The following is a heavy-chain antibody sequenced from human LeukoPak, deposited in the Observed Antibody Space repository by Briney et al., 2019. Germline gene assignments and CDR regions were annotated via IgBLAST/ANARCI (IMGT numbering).Heavy chain of an antibody. CDR3: ARGRPGTTVTSNYYFDY. CDR2: FYYSGST. V-gene: IGHV4-61*01. D-gene: IGHD4-11*01. CDR1: GGSISTGSYS. Sequence: SETLSLTCTVSGGSISTGSYSWAWTGNPPGRDRGGMGNFYYSGSTDYNPSLKSRVTISVDTSKNQFSLKLSSVTAADTALYYCARGRPGTTVTSNYYFDYWGQGTLVTVSS. J-gene: IGHJ4*02.